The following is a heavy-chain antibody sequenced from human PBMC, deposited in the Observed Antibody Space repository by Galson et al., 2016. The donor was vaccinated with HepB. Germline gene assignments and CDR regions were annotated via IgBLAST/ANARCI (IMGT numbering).Heavy chain of an antibody. D-gene: IGHD2-21*01. CDR1: GDTFSDSN. Sequence: SVKVSCKASGDTFSDSNINWVRQAPGQGLEWMGWISPNSGGTNYAQKFQGRVTMTRATSITTVYMELSRLTFDDAAIYYCERSRLDHVLWGDSNVGQYYYYGMDVWGQGTTVTVSS. CDR2: ISPNSGGT. V-gene: IGHV1-2*02. J-gene: IGHJ6*02. CDR3: ERSRLDHVLWGDSNVGQYYYYGMDV.